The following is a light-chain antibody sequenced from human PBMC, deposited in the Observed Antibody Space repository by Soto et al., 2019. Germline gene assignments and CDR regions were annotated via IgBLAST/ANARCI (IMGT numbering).Light chain of an antibody. CDR3: QQYGSSPRYT. V-gene: IGKV3-20*01. Sequence: EVVLTQSPGTLSLSPGERATLSCRASQSVSSSFLAWYRHKPGQAPRLLIYAASSRATGIPDRFSGSGSGTDFTLTISRLEPEDFAVYYCQQYGSSPRYTFGQGTKLEIK. CDR2: AAS. J-gene: IGKJ2*01. CDR1: QSVSSSF.